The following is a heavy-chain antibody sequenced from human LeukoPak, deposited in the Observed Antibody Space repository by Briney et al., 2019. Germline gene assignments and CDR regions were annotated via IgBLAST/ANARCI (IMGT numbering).Heavy chain of an antibody. CDR2: ISAYNGNT. V-gene: IGHV1-18*01. CDR3: AKDGTSSAVGTGNDAFDI. Sequence: ASVKVSCKASGYTFTSYGISWVRQAPGQGLEWMGWISAYNGNTNYAQKLQGRVTMTTDTSTSTAYMELRSLRAEDTAVYYCAKDGTSSAVGTGNDAFDIWGQGTMVTVSS. D-gene: IGHD3-10*01. CDR1: GYTFTSYG. J-gene: IGHJ3*02.